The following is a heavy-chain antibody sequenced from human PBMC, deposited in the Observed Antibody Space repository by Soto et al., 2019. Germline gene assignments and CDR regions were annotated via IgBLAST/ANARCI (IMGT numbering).Heavy chain of an antibody. V-gene: IGHV1-18*01. Sequence: QVQLVQSGAEVKKPGASVKVSCKASGYTFTSYGISWVRQAPGQGLEWMGWINAYNGNTNHAQKLQGRVTMTTDTSTSTASMELRILRSDNTAVYYCARVLPPFEPWGQGTLVTVSS. CDR3: ARVLPPFEP. CDR2: INAYNGNT. J-gene: IGHJ5*02. CDR1: GYTFTSYG.